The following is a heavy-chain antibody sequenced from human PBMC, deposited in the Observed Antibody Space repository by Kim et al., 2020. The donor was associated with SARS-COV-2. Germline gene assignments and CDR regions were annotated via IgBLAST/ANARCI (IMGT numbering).Heavy chain of an antibody. D-gene: IGHD1-7*01. V-gene: IGHV7-4-1*02. CDR2: INTNTGNP. CDR1: GYTFTSYA. J-gene: IGHJ4*02. CDR3: ARVWPGTTAALGDY. Sequence: ASVKVSCKASGYTFTSYAMNWVRQAPGQGLEWMGWINTNTGNPTFAQGFTGRFVFSLDTSVSTAYLQISSLKAEDTAVYYCARVWPGTTAALGDYWGQGTLVTVSS.